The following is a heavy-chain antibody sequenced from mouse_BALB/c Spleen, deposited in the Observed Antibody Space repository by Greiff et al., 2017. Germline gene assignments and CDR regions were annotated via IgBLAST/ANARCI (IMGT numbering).Heavy chain of an antibody. CDR2: ISSGGGST. J-gene: IGHJ3*01. D-gene: IGHD2-4*01. CDR3: ARQGDYEYDGFAY. V-gene: IGHV5-12-1*01. Sequence: EVHLVESGGGLVKPGGSLKLSCAASGFAFSSYDMPWVRQTPEKRLEWVANISSGGGSTYYPDTVKGRFTISRDNAKYTLYLQMSSLKSEDTAMYCCARQGDYEYDGFAYWGQGTLVTVSA. CDR1: GFAFSSYD.